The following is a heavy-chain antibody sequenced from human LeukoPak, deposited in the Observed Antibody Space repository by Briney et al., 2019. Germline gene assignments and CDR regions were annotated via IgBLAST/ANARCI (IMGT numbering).Heavy chain of an antibody. CDR3: ARGRGSTSRH. CDR1: VYTFTNYG. D-gene: IGHD5-12*01. Sequence: GASVTVSFKSSVYTFTNYGITWVRQAPAQGLEWMGWISTYNGDTNNAQSLQGRVTMTTDTSTTTAYMELRNLSSDDTAVYYCARGRGSTSRHWGQGTQVTVSS. CDR2: ISTYNGDT. V-gene: IGHV1-18*01. J-gene: IGHJ4*02.